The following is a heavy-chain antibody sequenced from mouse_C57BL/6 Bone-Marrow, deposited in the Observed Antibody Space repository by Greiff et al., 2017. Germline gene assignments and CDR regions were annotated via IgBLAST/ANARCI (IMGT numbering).Heavy chain of an antibody. CDR3: TTLGSSGLYYFDY. D-gene: IGHD3-2*02. Sequence: VQLQQSGAELVRPGASVKLSCTASGFNIKDDYMHWVKQRPEQGLEWIGWFDPENGDTEYASKFQGKATITADTSSNTAYLQLSSLTSEDTAVYYCTTLGSSGLYYFDYWGQGTTLTVSS. CDR2: FDPENGDT. V-gene: IGHV14-4*01. CDR1: GFNIKDDY. J-gene: IGHJ2*01.